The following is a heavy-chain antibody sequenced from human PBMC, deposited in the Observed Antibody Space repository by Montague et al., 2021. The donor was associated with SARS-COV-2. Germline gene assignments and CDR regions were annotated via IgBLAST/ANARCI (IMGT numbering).Heavy chain of an antibody. J-gene: IGHJ4*01. D-gene: IGHD3-22*01. CDR1: GGSISSGSYY. Sequence: LSLTCTVSGGSISSGSYYWSWIRQPAGKGLEWVSYISNSGDTKYYADSVKGRFTISRDNAKNSLYLQMSSLRAEDTAVYYCARAGEDYYYDSSGFLYWGQGILVTVSS. CDR2: ISNSGDTK. CDR3: ARAGEDYYYDSSGFLY. V-gene: IGHV3-11*04.